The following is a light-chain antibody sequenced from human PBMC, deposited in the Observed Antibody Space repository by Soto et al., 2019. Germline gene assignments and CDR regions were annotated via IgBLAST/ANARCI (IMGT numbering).Light chain of an antibody. CDR2: DAS. Sequence: IVLTQSPATLSLSPWERATPSCRASQSVSSYLAWYQQKPGQAPRLLIYDASNRATGVPARFSGSGSGTDLTLTISGLEPADLGVYYCQQRHNWPITFGQGTRLEIK. CDR3: QQRHNWPIT. CDR1: QSVSSY. V-gene: IGKV3-11*01. J-gene: IGKJ5*01.